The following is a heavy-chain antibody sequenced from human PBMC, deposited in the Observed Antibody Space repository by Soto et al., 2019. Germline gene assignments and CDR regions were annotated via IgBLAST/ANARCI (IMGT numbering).Heavy chain of an antibody. V-gene: IGHV1-69*12. CDR3: ARDKDRQQLGGNYYYIMDV. J-gene: IGHJ6*02. CDR1: GGSFRTNA. D-gene: IGHD3-3*02. Sequence: QVQLVQSGAEVKKPGSSVKISCKASGGSFRTNAFSWVRQAPGQGLEWMGGIIPIFPTPDYAQKFQGRVTITADESTTTTYIELSSLRSEDTATYYCARDKDRQQLGGNYYYIMDVWGQGTTVTASS. CDR2: IIPIFPTP.